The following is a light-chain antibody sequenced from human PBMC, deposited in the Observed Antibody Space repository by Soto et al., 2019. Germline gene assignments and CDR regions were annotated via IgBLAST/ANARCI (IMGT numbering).Light chain of an antibody. CDR1: QSISTY. CDR2: LTS. V-gene: IGKV1-39*01. Sequence: DIPMTQSPSSLSASVGDRVTTTCRASQSISTYLNWFQQKPGRAPKLLIYLTSTLQSGVPSRFSGSGSGTDFTLTISSLQPEDFATYYCQQSSTTPWTFGQGTKVDVK. J-gene: IGKJ1*01. CDR3: QQSSTTPWT.